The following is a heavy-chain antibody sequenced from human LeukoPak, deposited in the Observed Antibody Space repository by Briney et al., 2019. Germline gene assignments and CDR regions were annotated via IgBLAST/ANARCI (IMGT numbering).Heavy chain of an antibody. CDR3: ARDSPSGGAFDY. Sequence: SVKVSCKASGGTFSSYAISWVRQAPGQGLEWMGGIIPIFGTANYAQKFQGRVTITADESTSTAYMELSSLRSEDTAVYYCARDSPSGGAFDYWGQGTLVTVSS. V-gene: IGHV1-69*13. D-gene: IGHD3-16*01. J-gene: IGHJ4*02. CDR1: GGTFSSYA. CDR2: IIPIFGTA.